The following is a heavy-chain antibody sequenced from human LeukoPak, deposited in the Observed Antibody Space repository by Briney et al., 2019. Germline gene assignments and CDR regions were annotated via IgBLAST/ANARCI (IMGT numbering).Heavy chain of an antibody. CDR1: GDSISSSNW. J-gene: IGHJ5*02. CDR3: AREAAGQWFDP. Sequence: SGTLSLTCAVSGDSISSSNWWTWVRQPPGKGLEWIGEIYHSGSANYNPSLKSRVTMSLDKSKNQFSLKLTSVTAADTAVYYCAREAAGQWFDPWGQGTLVTVSS. V-gene: IGHV4-4*02. CDR2: IYHSGSA. D-gene: IGHD6-25*01.